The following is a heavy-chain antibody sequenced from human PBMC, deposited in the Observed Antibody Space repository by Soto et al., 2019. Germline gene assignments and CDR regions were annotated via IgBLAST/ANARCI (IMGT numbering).Heavy chain of an antibody. V-gene: IGHV1-69*13. CDR1: GGTFSSYA. CDR2: IIPIFGTA. J-gene: IGHJ4*02. Sequence: GASVKVSCKASGGTFSSYAISWVRQAPGQGLEWMGGIIPIFGTANYAQKFQGRVTITADESTSTAYMELSSLRSEDTAVYYCARMGVYDSSGYYSDPLYYFDYWGQGTLVTVSS. CDR3: ARMGVYDSSGYYSDPLYYFDY. D-gene: IGHD3-22*01.